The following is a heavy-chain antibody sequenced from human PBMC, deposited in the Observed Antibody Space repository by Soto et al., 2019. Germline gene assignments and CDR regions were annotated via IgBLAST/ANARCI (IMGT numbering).Heavy chain of an antibody. V-gene: IGHV1-46*01. Sequence: ASVKVSCPASGYTFTSYYMHWVRQAPGQGLEWMGIINPSGGSTSYAQKFQGRVTMTRDTSTSTVYMELSSLRSEDTAVYYCARDWYEWGSGDSRTNNLFAPWGQGTLVTVSS. CDR2: INPSGGST. J-gene: IGHJ5*02. CDR1: GYTFTSYY. D-gene: IGHD3-3*01. CDR3: ARDWYEWGSGDSRTNNLFAP.